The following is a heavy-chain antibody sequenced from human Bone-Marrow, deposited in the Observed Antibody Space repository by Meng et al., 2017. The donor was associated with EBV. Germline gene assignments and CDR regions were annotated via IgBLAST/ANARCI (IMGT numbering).Heavy chain of an antibody. Sequence: GDVHPPPRLYIPAPVSGGSSRGVGYSWSWIRQPPGKGLKWIGYIYHSGSTYYNPSLKSRVTISVDRSKNQFSLKLSSVTAADTAVYYCASSDCSSTSCYPRYWGQGTLVTVSS. CDR2: IYHSGST. D-gene: IGHD2-2*01. CDR3: ASSDCSSTSCYPRY. CDR1: GGSSRGVGYS. J-gene: IGHJ4*02. V-gene: IGHV4-30-2*01.